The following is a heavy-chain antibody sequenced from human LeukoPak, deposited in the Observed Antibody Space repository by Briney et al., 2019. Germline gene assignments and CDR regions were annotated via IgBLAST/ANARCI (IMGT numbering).Heavy chain of an antibody. CDR1: GISLSNYG. V-gene: IGHV3-23*01. J-gene: IGHJ4*02. D-gene: IGHD3-22*01. Sequence: GGSLRLSCAVSGISLSNYGMSWVRRAPGKGLEWVAGISGSGGGTNYADSVKGRFTISRDNPKNTLYLQMNRLRAEDTAVYFCAKRGVVIRVILVGFHKEAYYFDSWGQGALVTVSS. CDR2: ISGSGGGT. CDR3: AKRGVVIRVILVGFHKEAYYFDS.